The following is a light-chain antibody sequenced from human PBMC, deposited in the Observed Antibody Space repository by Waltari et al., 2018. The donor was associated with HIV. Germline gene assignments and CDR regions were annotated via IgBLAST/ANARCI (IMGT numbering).Light chain of an antibody. J-gene: IGKJ2*01. CDR2: AAS. Sequence: VIWMTQSPSLLSASTGARVTISCRMSQVISSYLAWYQQKPGKAPELLIYAASTWQSGVPSRCSGSGYGTDFTRTISCLQSEDFATYYCQQYYSFPYTFGQGTKLEIK. CDR3: QQYYSFPYT. V-gene: IGKV1D-8*01. CDR1: QVISSY.